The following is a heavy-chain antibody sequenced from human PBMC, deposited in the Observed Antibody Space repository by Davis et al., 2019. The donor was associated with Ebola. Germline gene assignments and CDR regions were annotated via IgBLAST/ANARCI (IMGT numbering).Heavy chain of an antibody. D-gene: IGHD4-23*01. CDR3: GRRGGKDGNSGVFDI. CDR2: ISGSGGST. J-gene: IGHJ3*02. Sequence: PGGSLRLSCAASGFTFSTYAMSWVRQAPGKGLEWVSGISGSGGSTYHADSVKGRFTISRDNSKNTLYIQMNSLRAEDTAVYYCGRRGGKDGNSGVFDIWGQGTMVTVSS. CDR1: GFTFSTYA. V-gene: IGHV3-23*01.